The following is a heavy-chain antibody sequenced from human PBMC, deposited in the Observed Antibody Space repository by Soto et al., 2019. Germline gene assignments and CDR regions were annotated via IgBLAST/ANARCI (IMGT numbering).Heavy chain of an antibody. CDR3: ARDYTGRCYFDY. V-gene: IGHV1-18*04. CDR2: INTFSDRT. J-gene: IGHJ4*03. CDR1: GYTFTSYV. D-gene: IGHD2-8*02. Sequence: QVQLVQSGNEVENPGASVRVSCKASGYTFTSYVISWVRQAPGQGLEWMGWINTFSDRTNYAQDFQGRVSMTTERYTTTVYMELTSLRSVDTALYYCARDYTGRCYFDYFGQGSLVTVSS.